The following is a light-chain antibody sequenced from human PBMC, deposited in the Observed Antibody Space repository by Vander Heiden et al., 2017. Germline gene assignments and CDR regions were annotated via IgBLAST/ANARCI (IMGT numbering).Light chain of an antibody. V-gene: IGLV1-47*01. CDR1: SSNIGSNY. CDR3: AAWDDSLSGSWV. CDR2: RNN. Sequence: GQRVTISCSGSSSNIGSNYVYWYQQLPGPAPKRLIYRNNQRPSGVPDRFSGSKSGTSASLAISGLRSEDEADYYCAAWDDSLSGSWVFGGGTKLTVL. J-gene: IGLJ3*02.